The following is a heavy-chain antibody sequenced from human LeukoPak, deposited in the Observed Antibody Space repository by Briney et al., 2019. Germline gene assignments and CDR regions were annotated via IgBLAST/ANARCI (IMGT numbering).Heavy chain of an antibody. J-gene: IGHJ6*02. CDR2: IKQDGSEK. CDR1: GFTFSSYW. V-gene: IGHV3-7*01. Sequence: GGSLRLSCAASGFTFSSYWMSRVRQAPGKGLEWVVNIKQDGSEKYYVDSVKGQFTISRDNAKNSLYLQMNSLRAEDTAVYYCARDGGYCTSTSCYFNYYYGLDVWGQGTTVTVSS. CDR3: ARDGGYCTSTSCYFNYYYGLDV. D-gene: IGHD2-2*03.